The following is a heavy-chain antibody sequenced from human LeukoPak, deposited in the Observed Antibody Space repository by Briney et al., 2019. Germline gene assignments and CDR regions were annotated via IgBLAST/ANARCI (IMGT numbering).Heavy chain of an antibody. CDR1: GGSFSGYY. CDR3: ARDAHYYDSSGQSDY. Sequence: KASETLSLTCAVYGGSFSGYYWSWIRQPPGKGLEWIGEINHSGSTNYNPSLTSRVTISVDTSKNSFSLKLSSVTAADTAVYYCARDAHYYDSSGQSDYWGQGTLVTVSS. J-gene: IGHJ4*02. V-gene: IGHV4-34*01. D-gene: IGHD3-22*01. CDR2: INHSGST.